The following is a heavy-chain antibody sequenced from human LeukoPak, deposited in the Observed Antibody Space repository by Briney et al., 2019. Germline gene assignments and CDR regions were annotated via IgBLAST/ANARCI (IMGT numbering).Heavy chain of an antibody. Sequence: GGPLRLSCAASGFSFSNCSMNWVRQAPGKGLEWVSSIISSSTYIYYADSLEGRFTISRDNVRNSLYLQMNSLRAEDTAVYYCAGDYEGNLAFDIWGQGTMVTVSS. D-gene: IGHD4-23*01. V-gene: IGHV3-21*01. J-gene: IGHJ3*02. CDR1: GFSFSNCS. CDR2: IISSSTYI. CDR3: AGDYEGNLAFDI.